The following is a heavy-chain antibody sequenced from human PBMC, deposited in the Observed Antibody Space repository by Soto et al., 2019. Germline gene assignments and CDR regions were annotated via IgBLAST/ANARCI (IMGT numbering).Heavy chain of an antibody. CDR1: GYTFTSYD. J-gene: IGHJ5*02. V-gene: IGHV1-8*01. Sequence: ASVKVSCKASGYTFTSYDINWVRQATGQGLEWMGWMNPNSGNTGYAQKFQGRVTMTRNTSISTAYMELSSLRSEDTAVYYCARAPPFTLWLPTPSSFDPWGQATLVTVS. CDR2: MNPNSGNT. D-gene: IGHD3-9*01. CDR3: ARAPPFTLWLPTPSSFDP.